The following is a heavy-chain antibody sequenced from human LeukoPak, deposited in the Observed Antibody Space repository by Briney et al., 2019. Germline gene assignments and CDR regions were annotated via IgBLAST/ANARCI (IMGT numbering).Heavy chain of an antibody. D-gene: IGHD3-9*01. CDR1: GFTFSSYA. J-gene: IGHJ4*02. Sequence: PGGSLRLSCAASGFTFSSYAMSWVRQAPGKGLEWVSAISGSGGSTYYADSVKGRFTISRDNSKNTLYLQMNSLRAEDTAVYYCAKGATEYYDILTGYSRGVYWGQGTLVSVSS. CDR2: ISGSGGST. CDR3: AKGATEYYDILTGYSRGVY. V-gene: IGHV3-23*01.